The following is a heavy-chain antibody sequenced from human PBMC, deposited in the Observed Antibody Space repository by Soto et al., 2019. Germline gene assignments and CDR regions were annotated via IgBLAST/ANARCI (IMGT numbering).Heavy chain of an antibody. D-gene: IGHD6-13*01. CDR2: ISAYNGNT. V-gene: IGHV1-18*01. Sequence: ASVKVSCKASGYTFTSYGISWVRQAPGQGLEWMGWISAYNGNTNYAQKLQGRVTMTTDTSTSTAYMELRSLRSDDTAVYYCARAREQAPPQYRSSWYLLYWGQGTLVTVSS. CDR1: GYTFTSYG. CDR3: ARAREQAPPQYRSSWYLLY. J-gene: IGHJ4*02.